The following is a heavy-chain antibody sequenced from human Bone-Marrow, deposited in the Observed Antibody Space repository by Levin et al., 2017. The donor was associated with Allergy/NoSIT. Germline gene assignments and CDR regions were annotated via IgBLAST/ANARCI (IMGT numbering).Heavy chain of an antibody. V-gene: IGHV3-7*01. CDR3: ARRQPIAGVVGWGYNMDV. CDR2: INQGGSER. Sequence: GGSLRLSCVASGFTFTSYWMSWVRQSPGKGLEWVANINQGGSERYYVDSVKGRFTVSRDNAKNSLYLQMNSLRAEDTEVYYCARRQPIAGVVGWGYNMDVWGQGTTVTVSS. J-gene: IGHJ6*02. D-gene: IGHD3-16*01. CDR1: GFTFTSYW.